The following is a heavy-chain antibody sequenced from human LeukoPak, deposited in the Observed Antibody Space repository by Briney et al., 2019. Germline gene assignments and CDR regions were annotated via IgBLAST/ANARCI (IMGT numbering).Heavy chain of an antibody. V-gene: IGHV4-39*01. CDR3: ARVKAAAVRRLDAFDI. D-gene: IGHD6-13*01. Sequence: SETLSLTCTVSGGSISSSTYYWGWIRQPPGKGLEWIGAIYYSGGTYYNPSLKSRVTASVDTSKNQFSLKLSSVTAADTAVYYCARVKAAAVRRLDAFDIWGQGTMVTVSS. J-gene: IGHJ3*02. CDR2: IYYSGGT. CDR1: GGSISSSTYY.